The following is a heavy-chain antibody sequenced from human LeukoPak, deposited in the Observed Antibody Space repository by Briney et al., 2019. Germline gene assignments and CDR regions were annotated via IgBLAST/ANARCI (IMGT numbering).Heavy chain of an antibody. V-gene: IGHV4-59*01. D-gene: IGHD6-19*01. Sequence: PSETLSLTCTVSGGSINGYYWKWLRQAPGKGLEWIGYIHYRGSTNYNPSLKSRVTISVDMSENQFSLKLNSVTAADTAVYYCAAEFDNEQWLDWDYWGRGTLVTVSS. CDR1: GGSINGYY. J-gene: IGHJ4*02. CDR3: AAEFDNEQWLDWDY. CDR2: IHYRGST.